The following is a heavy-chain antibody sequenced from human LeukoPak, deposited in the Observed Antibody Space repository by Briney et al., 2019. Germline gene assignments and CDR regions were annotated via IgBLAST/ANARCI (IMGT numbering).Heavy chain of an antibody. D-gene: IGHD3-10*01. V-gene: IGHV4-30-4*08. J-gene: IGHJ4*02. CDR3: ARGGVWFGESRHFDY. CDR2: IYYSGST. CDR1: GGSISSGDYY. Sequence: SETLSLTCTVSGGSISSGDYYWSWIRQPPGKGLEWIGYIYYSGSTCYNPSLKSRVTISVDTSKNQFSLKLSSVTAADTAVYYCARGGVWFGESRHFDYWGQGTLVTVSS.